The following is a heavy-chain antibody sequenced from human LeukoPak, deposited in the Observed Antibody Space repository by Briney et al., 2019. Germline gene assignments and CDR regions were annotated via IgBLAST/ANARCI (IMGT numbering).Heavy chain of an antibody. Sequence: SETLSLTCAVYGGSFSGYYWSWIRQPPGKGLEWIGEINHSGSTNYNPSLKSRVTISVDTSKNQFSLKLSSVTAADTAVYYCARDTGNYDSSAVFDYWGQGTLVTVSS. D-gene: IGHD3-22*01. J-gene: IGHJ4*02. CDR3: ARDTGNYDSSAVFDY. CDR1: GGSFSGYY. CDR2: INHSGST. V-gene: IGHV4-34*01.